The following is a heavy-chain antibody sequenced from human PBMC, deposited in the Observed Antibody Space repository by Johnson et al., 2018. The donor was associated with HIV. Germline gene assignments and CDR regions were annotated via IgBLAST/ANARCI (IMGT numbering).Heavy chain of an antibody. CDR3: AVSVVIVVGENAFDI. V-gene: IGHV3-30*04. J-gene: IGHJ3*02. CDR2: ISYDGSYK. D-gene: IGHD2-15*01. CDR1: GFTFSSYA. Sequence: QVQLVESGGGVVQPGRSLRLSCAASGFTFSSYAMHWVRQAPGKGLEWVAVISYDGSYKYYADSVEGRFTVSRDNSENTLYLQMNSLRAEDTAVYYCAVSVVIVVGENAFDIWGQGTMVTVSS.